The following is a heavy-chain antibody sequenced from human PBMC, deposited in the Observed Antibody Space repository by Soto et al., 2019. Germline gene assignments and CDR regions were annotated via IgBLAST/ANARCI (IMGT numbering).Heavy chain of an antibody. V-gene: IGHV4-34*01. CDR2: INHSGST. Sequence: PSETLSLTCAVYGGSFSGYYWSWIRQPPGKWLEWIGEINHSGSTNYNPSLKSRVTISVDTSKNQFSLKLSSVTAADTAVYYCAYSSGWYVLDYWGQGTLVTVSS. CDR3: AYSSGWYVLDY. D-gene: IGHD6-19*01. J-gene: IGHJ4*02. CDR1: GGSFSGYY.